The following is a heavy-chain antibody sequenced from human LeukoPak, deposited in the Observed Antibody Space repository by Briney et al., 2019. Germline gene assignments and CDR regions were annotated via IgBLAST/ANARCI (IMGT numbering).Heavy chain of an antibody. CDR1: GGTFSSYA. CDR2: IIPIFGTA. CDR3: AFILTGPEHREYDY. D-gene: IGHD3-9*01. Sequence: ASVKVSCKASGGTFSSYAISWVRQAPGQGLEWMGGIIPIFGTANYAQKFQGRVTITADESTSTAYMELSSLRSEDTAVYYCAFILTGPEHREYDYWGQGTLVTVSS. J-gene: IGHJ4*02. V-gene: IGHV1-69*13.